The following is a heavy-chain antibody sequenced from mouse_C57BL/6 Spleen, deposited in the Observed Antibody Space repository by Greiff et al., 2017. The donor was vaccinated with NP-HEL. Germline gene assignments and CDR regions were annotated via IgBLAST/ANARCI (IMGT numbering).Heavy chain of an antibody. CDR1: GYTFTSYW. Sequence: VQLQQSGAELVRPGSSVKLSCKASGYTFTSYWMHWVKQRPIQGLEWIGNIDPSDSETHYNQKFKDKATLTVDKSSSTAYMQLSSLTSEDSAVYYCAREAMVTTDWCAYWGQGTLVTVSA. D-gene: IGHD2-2*01. V-gene: IGHV1-52*01. CDR3: AREAMVTTDWCAY. CDR2: IDPSDSET. J-gene: IGHJ3*01.